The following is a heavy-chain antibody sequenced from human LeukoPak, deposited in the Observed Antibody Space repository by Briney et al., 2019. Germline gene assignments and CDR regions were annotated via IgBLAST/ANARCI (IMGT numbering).Heavy chain of an antibody. CDR2: INHSGST. V-gene: IGHV4-34*01. CDR3: ARRVFGVVSSGYWYFDL. J-gene: IGHJ2*01. D-gene: IGHD3-3*01. CDR1: GGSFSGYY. Sequence: SETLSLTCAVYGGSFSGYYWSWIRQPPGKGLEWIGEINHSGSTNYNPSLKSRVTISVDTSKNQFSLKLSSVTAADTAVYYCARRVFGVVSSGYWYFDLWGRGTLVTVSS.